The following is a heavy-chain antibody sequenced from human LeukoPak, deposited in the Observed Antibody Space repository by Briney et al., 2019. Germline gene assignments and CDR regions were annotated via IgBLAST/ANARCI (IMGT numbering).Heavy chain of an antibody. D-gene: IGHD3-10*01. V-gene: IGHV4-59*01. Sequence: PSETLSLTCAVSGASISNYYWTWIRQPPGKGLEWVGYYYYGGSTEYNPSPKSRATISVDTCNNKYSLMLSTVTPADTAAYYCSGGYGSGSYGFDFWLRGTLVSVRS. CDR1: GASISNYY. CDR3: SGGYGSGSYGFDF. J-gene: IGHJ4*02. CDR2: YYYGGST.